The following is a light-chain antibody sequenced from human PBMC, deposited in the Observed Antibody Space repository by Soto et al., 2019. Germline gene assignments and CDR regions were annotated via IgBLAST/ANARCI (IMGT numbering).Light chain of an antibody. CDR2: AAS. CDR1: QSISSY. Sequence: DIQMTQSPSTLSGSVRDRVTITCRASQSISSYLSWYQQKPGKAPKLLIYAASSLQSGVPSRFSGSGSGTDFTLTISSLQPEDVATYYCLQNYSTPWTFGQGTKVDVK. V-gene: IGKV1-39*01. CDR3: LQNYSTPWT. J-gene: IGKJ1*01.